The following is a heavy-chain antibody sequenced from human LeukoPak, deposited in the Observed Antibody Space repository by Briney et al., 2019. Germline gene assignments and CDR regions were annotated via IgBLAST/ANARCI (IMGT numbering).Heavy chain of an antibody. CDR1: GFTFSAYY. J-gene: IGHJ4*02. CDR2: ISASGGTT. D-gene: IGHD6-19*01. CDR3: AKDRNGWPTNFDY. V-gene: IGHV3-23*01. Sequence: GGSLRLSCAAYGFTFSAYYMDWLRQAPGKGLEWVSAISASGGTTYYADSVKGRFSISRDNSKNTLNLQMNSLRAEDTAVYYCAKDRNGWPTNFDYWGQGTLVTVSS.